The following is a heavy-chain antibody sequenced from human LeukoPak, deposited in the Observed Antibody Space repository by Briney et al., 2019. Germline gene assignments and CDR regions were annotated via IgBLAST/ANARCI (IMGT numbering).Heavy chain of an antibody. CDR1: GFTFDDYA. Sequence: GRSLRLSCAASGFTFDDYAMHWVRQAPGKGLEWVSGISWNSGSIGYADSVKGRFTISRDNAKNSLYQQMNSLRAGDTALYYCAKDYGSGSYSNDAFDIWGQGTMVTVSS. CDR2: ISWNSGSI. D-gene: IGHD3-10*01. V-gene: IGHV3-9*01. CDR3: AKDYGSGSYSNDAFDI. J-gene: IGHJ3*02.